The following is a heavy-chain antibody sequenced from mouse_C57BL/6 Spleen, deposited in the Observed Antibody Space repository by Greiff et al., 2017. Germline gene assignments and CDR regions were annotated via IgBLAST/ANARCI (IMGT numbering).Heavy chain of an antibody. CDR2: INPRSGNT. J-gene: IGHJ2*01. Sequence: QVQLQQSGAELARPGASVKLSCKASGYTFTSYGISWVKQTTGQGLEWIGEINPRSGNTYYNEKFKGKATLTADKSSSTAYMELRSLTSEDSAVYFCARDGNTTVVAGDYWGQGTTLTVSS. CDR3: ARDGNTTVVAGDY. CDR1: GYTFTSYG. V-gene: IGHV1-81*01. D-gene: IGHD1-1*01.